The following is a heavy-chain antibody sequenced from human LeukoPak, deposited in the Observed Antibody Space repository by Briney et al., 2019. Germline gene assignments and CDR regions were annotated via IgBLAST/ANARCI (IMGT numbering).Heavy chain of an antibody. Sequence: PAETLSLICAVYGGSFSGYYWSWIRQPPGKGLEWIGEINHSGSLNYNPSLKSRVTIPIDTSKNQFSLKLSPVTAADTAVYYCARDLSDYYGSGSYRPIDAFDIWGQGTMVTVSS. CDR2: INHSGSL. V-gene: IGHV4-34*01. J-gene: IGHJ3*02. CDR3: ARDLSDYYGSGSYRPIDAFDI. CDR1: GGSFSGYY. D-gene: IGHD3-10*01.